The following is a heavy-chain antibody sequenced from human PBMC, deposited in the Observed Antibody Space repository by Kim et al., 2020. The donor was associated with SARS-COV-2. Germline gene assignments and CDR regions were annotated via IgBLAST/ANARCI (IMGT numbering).Heavy chain of an antibody. CDR2: IYTSGST. Sequence: SETLSLTCTVSGGSISSYYWSWIRQPAGKGLEWIGRIYTSGSTNYNPSLKSRVTMSVDTSKNQFSLKLSSVTAADTAVYYCARDRGVGATRWFDPWGQGTLVTVSS. CDR3: ARDRGVGATRWFDP. D-gene: IGHD1-26*01. J-gene: IGHJ5*02. V-gene: IGHV4-4*07. CDR1: GGSISSYY.